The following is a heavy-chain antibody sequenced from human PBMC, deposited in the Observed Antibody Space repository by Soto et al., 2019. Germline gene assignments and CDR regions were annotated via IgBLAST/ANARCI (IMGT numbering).Heavy chain of an antibody. CDR2: IYPGDSDT. J-gene: IGHJ4*02. CDR3: ARTKDYGGNSRSPFDY. Sequence: GESLKISCKGSGYSFTRHWIGWVRQMPGKGLEWMGFIYPGDSDTRYSPSFQGQVTISADKPVSTAYLQWSSLKASDTAIYYCARTKDYGGNSRSPFDYWAQGTLVTVSS. V-gene: IGHV5-51*01. D-gene: IGHD4-17*01. CDR1: GYSFTRHW.